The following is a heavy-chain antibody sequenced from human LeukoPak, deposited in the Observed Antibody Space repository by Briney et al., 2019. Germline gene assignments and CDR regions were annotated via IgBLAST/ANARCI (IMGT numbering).Heavy chain of an antibody. CDR2: IYYSGST. CDR1: GGSISSSSYY. Sequence: SETLSLTCSVSGGSISSSSYYWGWIRQPPGKGLEWIGSIYYSGSTYYNPSLKSRVTISVDMSKNQFSLKLSSVTAADTAVYYCARHVSPGGLYYYYYMDVWGKGTTVTVSS. J-gene: IGHJ6*03. V-gene: IGHV4-39*01. CDR3: ARHVSPGGLYYYYYMDV. D-gene: IGHD1-26*01.